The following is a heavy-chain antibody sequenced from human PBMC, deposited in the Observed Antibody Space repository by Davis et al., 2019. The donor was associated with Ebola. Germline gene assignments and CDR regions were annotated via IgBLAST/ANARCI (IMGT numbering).Heavy chain of an antibody. Sequence: ASVKVSCKASGGTFSSYTISWVRQAPGKGLEWMGNFDPEDGEAIYAQSFQDRVTMTEDTSTDTAYMELSSLRSEDTAIYYCAAGGVGGGFDIWGQGTMVTVSS. CDR3: AAGGVGGGFDI. CDR1: GGTFSSYT. D-gene: IGHD2-15*01. V-gene: IGHV1-24*01. CDR2: FDPEDGEA. J-gene: IGHJ3*02.